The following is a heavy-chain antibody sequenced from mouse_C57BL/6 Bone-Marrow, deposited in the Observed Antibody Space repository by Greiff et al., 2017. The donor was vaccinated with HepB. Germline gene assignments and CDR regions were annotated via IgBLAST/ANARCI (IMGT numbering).Heavy chain of an antibody. CDR3: ARSLITTVVAPYFDY. CDR2: IDPNSGGT. J-gene: IGHJ2*01. D-gene: IGHD1-1*01. V-gene: IGHV1-72*01. Sequence: QVQLQQSGAELVKPGASVKLSCKASGYTFTSYWMHWVKQRPGRGLEWIGRIDPNSGGTKYNEKFKSKATLTVDKPSSTAYMQLSSLTSEDSAVYYCARSLITTVVAPYFDYWGQGTTLTVSS. CDR1: GYTFTSYW.